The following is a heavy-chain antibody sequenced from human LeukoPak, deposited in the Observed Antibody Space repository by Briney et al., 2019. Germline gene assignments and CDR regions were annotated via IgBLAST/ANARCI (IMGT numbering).Heavy chain of an antibody. D-gene: IGHD3-22*01. J-gene: IGHJ6*02. V-gene: IGHV3-21*01. CDR2: ISSSSNYM. CDR3: ARRPYSDTSGRLSDV. CDR1: GFTFSRNA. Sequence: PGGSLRLSCAASGFTFSRNAMNWVRQAPGKGLEWVSFISSSSNYMSYADSVKGRFTISRDNAKNSLYLQMNSLRDEDTAVYFCARRPYSDTSGRLSDVWGQGTTVTVSS.